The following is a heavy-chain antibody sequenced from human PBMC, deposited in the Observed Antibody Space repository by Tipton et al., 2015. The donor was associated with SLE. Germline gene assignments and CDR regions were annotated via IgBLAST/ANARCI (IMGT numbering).Heavy chain of an antibody. J-gene: IGHJ2*01. V-gene: IGHV4-28*01. CDR3: ATYSSAGWYFDL. D-gene: IGHD6-19*01. CDR2: IYYRGIT. Sequence: TLSLTCSVSDYSINSNNWWVWIRQPPGKGLEWIGYIYYRGITNYNPSLKSRVTISLDTSKNQFSLKLTSVTAADTAFYYCATYSSAGWYFDLWGRGTLVTVSS. CDR1: DYSINSNNW.